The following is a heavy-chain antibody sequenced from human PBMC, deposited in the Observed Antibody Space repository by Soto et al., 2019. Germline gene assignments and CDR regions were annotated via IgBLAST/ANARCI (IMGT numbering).Heavy chain of an antibody. CDR3: AKDRWFRGRAVDYFDY. CDR1: GFPFSSYA. J-gene: IGHJ4*02. D-gene: IGHD3-10*01. Sequence: PGVSLILSCAASGFPFSSYAMILVRPAPGKGLEWVSGISGSGGSTYYADSVKGRFTISRDNSKNTLYLQMNSLRAEDTAVYYCAKDRWFRGRAVDYFDYWGQGTLVTVSS. V-gene: IGHV3-23*01. CDR2: ISGSGGST.